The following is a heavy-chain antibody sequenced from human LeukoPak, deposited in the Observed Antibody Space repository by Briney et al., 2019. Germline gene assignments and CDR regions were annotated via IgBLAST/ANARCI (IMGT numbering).Heavy chain of an antibody. Sequence: PGRSLRLSCAASGFTFSSYDMDWVRQAPGKGVEWVAVISYDGSNKYYADSVKGRFTISTDNSQNTLYLQMNSLRAEDTAVYYCARVVVPAAIRGYFQHWGQGTLVTVSS. CDR3: ARVVVPAAIRGYFQH. V-gene: IGHV3-30-3*01. CDR2: ISYDGSNK. CDR1: GFTFSSYD. D-gene: IGHD2-2*02. J-gene: IGHJ1*01.